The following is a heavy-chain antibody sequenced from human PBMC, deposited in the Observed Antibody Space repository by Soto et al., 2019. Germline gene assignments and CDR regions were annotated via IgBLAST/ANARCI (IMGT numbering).Heavy chain of an antibody. Sequence: SETLSLTCTVSGGSISSYYWSWIRQPPGKGLECIGYIYYSGSTNYNPSLKSRVTISVDTSKNQFSLKLSSVTAADTAVYYCARRARPMGCSGGSCYDPSFDYWGQGTLVTVSS. CDR3: ARRARPMGCSGGSCYDPSFDY. V-gene: IGHV4-59*08. CDR2: IYYSGST. D-gene: IGHD2-15*01. J-gene: IGHJ4*02. CDR1: GGSISSYY.